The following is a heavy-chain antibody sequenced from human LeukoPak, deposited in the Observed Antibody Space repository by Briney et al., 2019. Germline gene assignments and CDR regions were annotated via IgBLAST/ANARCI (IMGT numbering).Heavy chain of an antibody. CDR3: ARGSELWFGELFISGGTFDY. CDR1: GYTFTGYY. CDR2: INPNSGGT. V-gene: IGHV1-2*02. D-gene: IGHD3-10*01. Sequence: GASVKVSCKASGYTFTGYYMHWVRQATGQGLEWMGWINPNSGGTNYAQKFQGRVTMTRDTSISTAYMELSRLRSDDTAVYYCARGSELWFGELFISGGTFDYWGQGTLVTVSS. J-gene: IGHJ4*02.